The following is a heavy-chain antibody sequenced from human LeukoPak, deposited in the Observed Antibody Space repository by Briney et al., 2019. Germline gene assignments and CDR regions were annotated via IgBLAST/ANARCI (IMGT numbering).Heavy chain of an antibody. CDR1: GFTFSDYD. J-gene: IGHJ4*02. CDR2: ISSSGSTV. V-gene: IGHV3-11*01. Sequence: PGGSLRLSCAASGFTFSDYDMSWIRQAPGQGLEWASYISSSGSTVYYADSVKGRFTISRDNAKNSLHLQMNGLRAEDTAVYYCARELIMVRGVIGYWGQGTLVTVSS. D-gene: IGHD3-10*01. CDR3: ARELIMVRGVIGY.